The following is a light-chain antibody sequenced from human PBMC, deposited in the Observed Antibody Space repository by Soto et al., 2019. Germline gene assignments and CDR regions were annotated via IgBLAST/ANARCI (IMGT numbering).Light chain of an antibody. CDR2: EVR. CDR3: SSYTTTSTLV. J-gene: IGLJ1*01. Sequence: QSALTQPASVSWSPGQSITISCTGTNRDVGSYKLVSWYQQRPGEAPKLIISEVRNRPSGISYRVTGSKSGNTASLNLSSLQAEDEADYYCSSYTTTSTLVFGTGTKVTVL. CDR1: NRDVGSYKL. V-gene: IGLV2-14*01.